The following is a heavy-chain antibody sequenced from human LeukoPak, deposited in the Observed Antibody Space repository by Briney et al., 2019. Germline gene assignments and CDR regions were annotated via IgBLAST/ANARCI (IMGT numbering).Heavy chain of an antibody. Sequence: GGSLRLSCVGSGFTFSSYEMTWVRQAPGKGLEWVSYISRSGTTIYSADSVKGRFTISRDNAKNSLYLQMNSLRAEDTAVYYCAREGYWYFDLWGRGTLVSVSS. CDR1: GFTFSSYE. CDR3: AREGYWYFDL. J-gene: IGHJ2*01. CDR2: ISRSGTTI. V-gene: IGHV3-48*03.